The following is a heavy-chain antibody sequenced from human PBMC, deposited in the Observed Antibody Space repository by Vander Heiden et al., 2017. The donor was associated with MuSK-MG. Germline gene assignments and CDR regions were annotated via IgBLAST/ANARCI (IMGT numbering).Heavy chain of an antibody. V-gene: IGHV3-23*01. CDR1: GFTFSSYA. CDR3: AKESTMVRGVMGP. Sequence: VQLLESGGGLVQPGGSLRLPCEASGFTFSSYAMSWVRQAPGKGLEWVSAISGSGGSTYYADAVKGRFTISRDNSKNTMYLQMKRMRAEDTAVYYCAKESTMVRGVMGPWGQGTMVTVYS. D-gene: IGHD3-10*01. CDR2: ISGSGGST. J-gene: IGHJ5*02.